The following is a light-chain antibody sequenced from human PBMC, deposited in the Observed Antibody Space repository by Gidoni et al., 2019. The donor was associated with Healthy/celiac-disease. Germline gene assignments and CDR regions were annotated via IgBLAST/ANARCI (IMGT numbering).Light chain of an antibody. CDR1: QSVSSSY. Sequence: EIVLTQSPGTLPLSPGERATLSCRASQSVSSSYLAWYQQKPGQAPRLLTYGASSRATGIPDRFSGSGSGTDFTLTISRLEPEDFAVYYCQQYGSSPPITFGQGTRLEIK. J-gene: IGKJ5*01. CDR2: GAS. CDR3: QQYGSSPPIT. V-gene: IGKV3-20*01.